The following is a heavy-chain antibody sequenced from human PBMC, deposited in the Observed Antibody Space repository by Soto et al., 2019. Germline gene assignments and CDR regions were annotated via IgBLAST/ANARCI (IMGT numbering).Heavy chain of an antibody. CDR1: GFTFSSYS. CDR3: ARGGVQHGGGPYYYYGMDV. Sequence: GGSLRLSCAASGFTFSSYSMNWVRQAPGKGLEWVSSISSSSSYIYYADSVKGRFTISRDNAKNSLYLQMNSLRAEDTAVYYWARGGVQHGGGPYYYYGMDVWGQGTTVTVSS. CDR2: ISSSSSYI. V-gene: IGHV3-21*01. J-gene: IGHJ6*02. D-gene: IGHD3-16*01.